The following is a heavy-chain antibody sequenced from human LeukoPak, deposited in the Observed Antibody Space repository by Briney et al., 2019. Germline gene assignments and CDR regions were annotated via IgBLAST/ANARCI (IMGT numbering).Heavy chain of an antibody. CDR1: GDSVSSNSAT. CDR2: TYYRSKWYS. CDR3: ASGYYGMDV. J-gene: IGHJ6*02. Sequence: SQTLSLTCAISGDSVSSNSATWNWIRQSPSRGLEWLGRTYYRSKWYSAYAASVQSRIIINPDTSKNHFSLQLNSVTPEDTAVYYCASGYYGMDVWGQGTTVTVSS. V-gene: IGHV6-1*01.